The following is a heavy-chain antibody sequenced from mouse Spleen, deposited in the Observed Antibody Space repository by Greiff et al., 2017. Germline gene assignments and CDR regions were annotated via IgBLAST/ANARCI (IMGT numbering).Heavy chain of an antibody. J-gene: IGHJ1*01. CDR1: GYTFTEYT. Sequence: VQLQQSGAELVKPGASVKLSCKASGYTFTEYTIHWVKQRSGQGLEWIGWFYPGSGSIKYNEKFKDKATLTADKSSSTVYMELSRLTSEDSAVYFCARHQPYYYGSSHWYFDVWGAGTTVTVSS. D-gene: IGHD1-1*01. CDR3: ARHQPYYYGSSHWYFDV. V-gene: IGHV1-62-2*01. CDR2: FYPGSGSI.